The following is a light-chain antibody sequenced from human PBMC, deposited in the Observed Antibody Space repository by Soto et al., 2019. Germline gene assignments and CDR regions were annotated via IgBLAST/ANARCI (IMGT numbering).Light chain of an antibody. Sequence: DIQMTQSPSTLSASVGDTVIITCRASQSISAWVAWYQQKPGKPPKLLMNDASSLESGVPSRFSGSGSGTELTLTISSLQPDDLGTYYCQQYNSYYSFGQGTKLEIK. J-gene: IGKJ2*03. CDR3: QQYNSYYS. CDR1: QSISAW. CDR2: DAS. V-gene: IGKV1-5*01.